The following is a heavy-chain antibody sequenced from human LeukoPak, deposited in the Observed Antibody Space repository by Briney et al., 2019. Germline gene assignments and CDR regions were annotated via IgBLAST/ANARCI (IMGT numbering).Heavy chain of an antibody. D-gene: IGHD4-23*01. CDR2: IHYTGHT. Sequence: SETLSLTRTLSVRSISRHYWRWLRHPPGEGLEWVGYIHYTGHTRYNPSLTNRVSISADTSKNQFSLILNSLTTADTAVYYCVRDHEVITPAVGHWFDSWGQGPSHRLL. J-gene: IGHJ5*01. V-gene: IGHV4-59*11. CDR1: VRSISRHY. CDR3: VRDHEVITPAVGHWFDS.